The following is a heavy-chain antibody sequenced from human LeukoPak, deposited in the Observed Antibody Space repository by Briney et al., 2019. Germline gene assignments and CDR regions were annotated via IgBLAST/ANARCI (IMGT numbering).Heavy chain of an antibody. J-gene: IGHJ3*02. CDR3: ARDADNYYDSSGETIFDAFDI. V-gene: IGHV4-59*01. Sequence: SETLSLTCTVSGGSISSYYWSWLRQPPGKGLEWIGYIYYSGSTNYNPSLKSRVTISVDTSKNQFSLKLSSVTAADTAVYYCARDADNYYDSSGETIFDAFDIWGQGTMVTVSS. CDR2: IYYSGST. CDR1: GGSISSYY. D-gene: IGHD3-22*01.